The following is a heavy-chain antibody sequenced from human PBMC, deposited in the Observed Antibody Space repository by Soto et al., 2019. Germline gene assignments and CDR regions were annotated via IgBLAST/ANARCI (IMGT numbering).Heavy chain of an antibody. CDR3: ARGWRFDP. CDR1: GGSFSGYQ. J-gene: IGHJ5*02. V-gene: IGHV4-34*01. CDR2: INHSGTA. Sequence: SETLSLTCGVYGGSFSGYQWNWIRQSPGQGLEWIGEINHSGTAKYNPSLESRINLSVDTSKKQFSLKMFSVTAADTAIYYCARGWRFDPWGQGTQVTVSS. D-gene: IGHD1-1*01.